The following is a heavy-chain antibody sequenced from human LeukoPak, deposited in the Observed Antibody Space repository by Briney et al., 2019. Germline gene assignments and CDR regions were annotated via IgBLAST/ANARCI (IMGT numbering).Heavy chain of an antibody. V-gene: IGHV4-34*01. CDR2: IYYSGST. D-gene: IGHD4-17*01. CDR3: ARIPSTVNHFDY. J-gene: IGHJ4*02. Sequence: PSETLSLTCAVCGGSFSGYYWSWIRQPPGKGLEWIGSIYYSGSTYYNPSLKSRVTISVDTSKNQFSLKLSSVTAADTAVYYCARIPSTVNHFDYWGQGTLVTVSS. CDR1: GGSFSGYY.